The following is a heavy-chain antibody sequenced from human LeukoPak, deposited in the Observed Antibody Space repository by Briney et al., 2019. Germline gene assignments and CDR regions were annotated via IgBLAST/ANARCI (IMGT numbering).Heavy chain of an antibody. Sequence: SETLSLTCTVSGGSVTSSTFSWAWIRQPPGKGLEWIGNIYTSGNTYYNPSLKSRVTMSVDTSKNQCSLKLSSVTAADTAVYYCARRGTASSGSYYFDHCGQGTLVTVSS. CDR1: GGSVTSSTFS. V-gene: IGHV4-39*01. CDR2: IYTSGNT. CDR3: ARRGTASSGSYYFDH. J-gene: IGHJ4*02. D-gene: IGHD6-19*01.